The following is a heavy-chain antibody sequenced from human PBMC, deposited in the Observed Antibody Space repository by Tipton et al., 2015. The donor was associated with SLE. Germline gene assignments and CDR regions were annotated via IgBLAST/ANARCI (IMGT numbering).Heavy chain of an antibody. CDR3: ARDLDCGDDCYAYLDY. CDR1: GYTVSNYA. D-gene: IGHD2-21*01. J-gene: IGHJ4*02. Sequence: QSGVEVKKPGASVKVSCKASGYTVSNYAIHWVRQAPGERLEWIGWINAGNGNTKYSQRFQGRVTFIRDTSASTAYMELSSLRSEDTAVYFCARDLDCGDDCYAYLDYWGQGTLVTVSS. CDR2: INAGNGNT. V-gene: IGHV1-3*01.